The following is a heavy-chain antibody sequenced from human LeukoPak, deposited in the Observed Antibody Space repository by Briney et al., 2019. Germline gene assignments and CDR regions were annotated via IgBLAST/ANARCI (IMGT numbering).Heavy chain of an antibody. CDR2: INPNSGDT. CDR1: AYTFIGYY. J-gene: IGHJ4*02. D-gene: IGHD3-10*01. Sequence: ASVTVSCKASAYTFIGYYMHWVRQAPGQGLDWMGWINPNSGDTNYAQKFQGRVTMTSVTSISTTYMDLSRLSSDDTAVYYCARAGGVHYYGSGSYVFDYWGQGTLVTVSS. V-gene: IGHV1-2*02. CDR3: ARAGGVHYYGSGSYVFDY.